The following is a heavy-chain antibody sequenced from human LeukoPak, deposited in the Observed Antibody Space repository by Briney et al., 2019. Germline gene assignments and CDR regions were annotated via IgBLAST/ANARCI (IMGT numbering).Heavy chain of an antibody. D-gene: IGHD1-26*01. V-gene: IGHV4-59*01. CDR2: TSDNGHT. CDR1: GGSIRDYY. CDR3: ARWYSHGRYFDY. Sequence: PSETLSLTCTVSGGSIRDYYWNWIRQPPGKGLEWIGYTSDNGHTDYKPSLKSRVTISVDLSKNQFSLKLTSATAADTAVYYCARWYSHGRYFDYWGQGALVTVSS. J-gene: IGHJ4*03.